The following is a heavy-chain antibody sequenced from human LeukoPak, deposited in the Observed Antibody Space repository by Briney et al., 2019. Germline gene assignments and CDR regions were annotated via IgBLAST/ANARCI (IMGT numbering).Heavy chain of an antibody. J-gene: IGHJ3*02. CDR1: GFTVSSNY. D-gene: IGHD4-17*01. CDR2: IYSGGST. CDR3: ASLYGDYVDAFDI. V-gene: IGHV3-53*01. Sequence: PGGSLRLSCAASGFTVSSNYMSWVRQAPGKGLEWVSVIYSGGSTYYADSVKGRFTISRDNSKNTLYLQMNSLRAEDTAVYYCASLYGDYVDAFDIWGQGTMVTVSS.